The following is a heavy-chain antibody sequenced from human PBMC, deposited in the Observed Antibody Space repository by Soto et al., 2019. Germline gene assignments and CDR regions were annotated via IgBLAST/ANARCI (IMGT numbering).Heavy chain of an antibody. D-gene: IGHD3-10*01. V-gene: IGHV4-39*01. CDR1: GGSISSSYYY. J-gene: IGHJ4*02. Sequence: QLQLQESGPGLVKPSETLSLTCTVSGGSISSSYYYWGWIRQPPGKGLEWIGSIYYSGSTYYNPSLKSRVTISVDTSKTQFSLKLSSVTAADTAVYYCARPGNYGSGSYLYYFDYWGQGTLVTVSS. CDR3: ARPGNYGSGSYLYYFDY. CDR2: IYYSGST.